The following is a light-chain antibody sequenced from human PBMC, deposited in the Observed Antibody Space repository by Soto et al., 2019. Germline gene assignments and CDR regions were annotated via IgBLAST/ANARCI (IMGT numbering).Light chain of an antibody. J-gene: IGLJ7*01. CDR3: ATWDDDLNAAV. CDR2: EIS. CDR1: SSDVGASDF. V-gene: IGLV2-14*01. Sequence: QSVLTQPASVSESPGQSITISCTGTSSDVGASDFVSWYQQHPGKAPELIIYEISNRPSGVSSRFSGSKSGNTASLTISGLQSDDEADYYCATWDDDLNAAVFGGGTQLTVL.